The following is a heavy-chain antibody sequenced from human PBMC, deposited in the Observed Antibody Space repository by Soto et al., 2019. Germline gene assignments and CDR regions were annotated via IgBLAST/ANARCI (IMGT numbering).Heavy chain of an antibody. CDR3: ARARAGAVAGRGTVDY. Sequence: SETLSLTCAVYGGSFRGYYWSWIRQPPGKGLEWIGEINHSGSTNYNPSLKSRVTISVDTSKNQFSLKLSSVTAADTAVYYCARARAGAVAGRGTVDYWGQGTLVTVSS. CDR1: GGSFRGYY. CDR2: INHSGST. J-gene: IGHJ4*02. V-gene: IGHV4-34*01. D-gene: IGHD6-19*01.